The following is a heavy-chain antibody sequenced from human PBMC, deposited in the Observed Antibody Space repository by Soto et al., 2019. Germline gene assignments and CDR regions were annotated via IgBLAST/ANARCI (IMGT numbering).Heavy chain of an antibody. Sequence: EVQLVESGGGLVQPGRSLRLSCAASGFTFDDYAMHWVRQAPGKGLEWVSGISWNSGSIGYADSVKGRFTISRDNAKNALYLQMNGLRAEDTALYYCAKDSSGWYGGWLFDYWGQGTLVTVSS. CDR3: AKDSSGWYGGWLFDY. CDR2: ISWNSGSI. J-gene: IGHJ4*02. D-gene: IGHD6-19*01. V-gene: IGHV3-9*01. CDR1: GFTFDDYA.